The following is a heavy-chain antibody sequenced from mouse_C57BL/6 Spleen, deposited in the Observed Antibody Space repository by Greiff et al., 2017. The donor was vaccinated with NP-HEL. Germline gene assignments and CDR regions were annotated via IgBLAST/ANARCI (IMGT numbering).Heavy chain of an antibody. Sequence: EVMLVESEGGLVQPGSSMKLSCTASGFTFSDYYMAWVRQVPEKGLEWVANINYDGSSTYYLDSLKSRFIISRDNAKNILYLQMSSLKSEDTATYYCARDRGGTLDYWGQGTTLTVSS. J-gene: IGHJ2*01. CDR1: GFTFSDYY. D-gene: IGHD4-1*01. CDR2: INYDGSST. V-gene: IGHV5-16*01. CDR3: ARDRGGTLDY.